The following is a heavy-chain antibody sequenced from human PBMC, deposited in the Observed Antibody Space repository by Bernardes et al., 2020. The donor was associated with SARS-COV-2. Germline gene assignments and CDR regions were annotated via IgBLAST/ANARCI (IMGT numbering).Heavy chain of an antibody. CDR2: INPMFGTV. V-gene: IGHV1-69*13. J-gene: IGHJ5*02. CDR1: GGTFSNND. Sequence: SVKVSCKASGGTFSNNDINWVRQAPGQGLEWMGGINPMFGTVNYAQKFQGRVTITADESTSIAYMELSSLRSEDTAVYYCARDGGGHNWFDPWGQGTLVTVSS. D-gene: IGHD2-15*01. CDR3: ARDGGGHNWFDP.